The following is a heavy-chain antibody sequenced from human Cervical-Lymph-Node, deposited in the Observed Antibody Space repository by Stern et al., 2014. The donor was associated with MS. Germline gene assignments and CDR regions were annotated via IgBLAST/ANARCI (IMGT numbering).Heavy chain of an antibody. J-gene: IGHJ6*02. CDR2: ISSSSSYI. Sequence: EMQLVESGGGLVKPGGSLRLSCAASGFTFSSYSMNWVRQAPGKGLEWVSSISSSSSYIYYADSVKGRFTISRDNAKNSLYLQMNSLRAEDTAVYYCARRLGSVVKETYYYGMDVWGQGTTVTVSS. CDR1: GFTFSSYS. D-gene: IGHD4-23*01. V-gene: IGHV3-21*01. CDR3: ARRLGSVVKETYYYGMDV.